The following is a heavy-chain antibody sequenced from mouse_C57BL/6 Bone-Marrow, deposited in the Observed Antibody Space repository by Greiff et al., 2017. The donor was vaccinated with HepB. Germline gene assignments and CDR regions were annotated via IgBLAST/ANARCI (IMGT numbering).Heavy chain of an antibody. J-gene: IGHJ1*03. Sequence: VQLQQPGTELVKPGASVKLSCKASGYTFTSYWMHWVKQRPGQGLEWIGNINPSNGGTNYNEKFKSKATLTVDKSSSTAYMQLSSLTSEDSAVYYCARKDYYGGGYVDVWGTGTTVTVSS. CDR2: INPSNGGT. D-gene: IGHD1-2*01. CDR3: ARKDYYGGGYVDV. CDR1: GYTFTSYW. V-gene: IGHV1-53*01.